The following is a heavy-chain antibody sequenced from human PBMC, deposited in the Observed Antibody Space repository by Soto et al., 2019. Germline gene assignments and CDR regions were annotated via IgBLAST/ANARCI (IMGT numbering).Heavy chain of an antibody. CDR1: GGTFSSYA. CDR3: ARESSSPNYYYYGMDV. CDR2: IIPLLNTP. V-gene: IGHV1-69*01. D-gene: IGHD6-6*01. J-gene: IGHJ6*02. Sequence: QVRLVQSGAEVKKPGSSVKVSCRASGGTFSSYAVSWVRQAPGQGLEWMGVIIPLLNTPKYVEKFQGRVTITADASATTAYLELSSLTSEVTAVYYCARESSSPNYYYYGMDVWGQGTTVTVSS.